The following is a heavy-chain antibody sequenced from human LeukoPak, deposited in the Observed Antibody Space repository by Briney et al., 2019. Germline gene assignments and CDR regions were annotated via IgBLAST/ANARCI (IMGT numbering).Heavy chain of an antibody. Sequence: GRCLRPSGAAAALTVSSSATGSGRPAPGDWLGWVSSITGVGGITYDADPVKGRFTISRDNSKSTLYLQMNSLRAEDTAVYYYAKVEGFVFSVYIHYYYGMDVWGQGTTVTVSS. J-gene: IGHJ6*02. V-gene: IGHV3-23*01. D-gene: IGHD3-10*01. CDR2: ITGVGGIT. CDR3: AKVEGFVFSVYIHYYYGMDV. CDR1: ALTVSSSA.